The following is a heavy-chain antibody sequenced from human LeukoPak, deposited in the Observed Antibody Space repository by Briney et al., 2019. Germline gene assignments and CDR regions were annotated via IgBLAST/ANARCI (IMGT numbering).Heavy chain of an antibody. CDR2: VSDGAGRT. CDR3: AKDVCNGAGCHFFDY. CDR1: GFTFSSYG. D-gene: IGHD2-15*01. J-gene: IGHJ4*02. V-gene: IGHV3-23*01. Sequence: PGRSLRLSCAASGFTFSSYGMHWVRQAPGKGLEWVSGVSDGAGRTSYADSVTGRFTISRDNARRILYLQMNSLRAEDTAVYYCAKDVCNGAGCHFFDYWGQGTVVTVSS.